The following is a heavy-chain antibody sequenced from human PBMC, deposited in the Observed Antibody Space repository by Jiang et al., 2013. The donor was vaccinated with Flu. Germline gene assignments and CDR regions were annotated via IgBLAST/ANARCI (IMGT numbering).Heavy chain of an antibody. J-gene: IGHJ4*02. D-gene: IGHD3-10*01. CDR1: DTPSLPML. V-gene: IGHV1-3*01. CDR2: STLAMVT. Sequence: AEVKKPGASVKVPARLLDTPSLPMLCIGCARPPDKGLSGWGGSTLAMVTQNNSQKFQDRVTISRDTSANTAYMELSSLTSEDTAVYYCARSVPVNGLMWFGGQFDYWGQGTLVTVSS. CDR3: ARSVPVNGLMWFGGQFDY.